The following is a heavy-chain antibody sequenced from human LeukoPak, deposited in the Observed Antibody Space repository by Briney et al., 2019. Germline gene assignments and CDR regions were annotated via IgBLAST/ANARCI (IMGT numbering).Heavy chain of an antibody. J-gene: IGHJ6*02. V-gene: IGHV3-23*01. CDR3: ARNQQLGGHSYYYYGMDV. CDR2: ISGGGVTT. Sequence: GGSLRLSCAASGFTFSNYALTWARQAPGKGLEWVSGISGGGVTTYYADSVKGRFTTSRDNSKNTLYLQMNSLRADDTAIYYCARNQQLGGHSYYYYGMDVWGQGTTVTVSS. D-gene: IGHD3-16*01. CDR1: GFTFSNYA.